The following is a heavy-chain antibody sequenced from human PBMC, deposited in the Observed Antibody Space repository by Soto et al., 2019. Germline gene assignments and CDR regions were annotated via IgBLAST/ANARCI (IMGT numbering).Heavy chain of an antibody. CDR2: INPNGGST. J-gene: IGHJ4*02. V-gene: IGHV1-46*01. CDR3: ARGFGYGNYEFWRYYFDY. Sequence: ASVKVSCKAFGYTFTSYYMHWVRQAPGQGLEWMGMINPNGGSTSYTQKFQDRVTMTKDTSTSTVYMELSSLRSEDTAVYYCARGFGYGNYEFWRYYFDYWGQGAMVTVYS. D-gene: IGHD3-3*01. CDR1: GYTFTSYY.